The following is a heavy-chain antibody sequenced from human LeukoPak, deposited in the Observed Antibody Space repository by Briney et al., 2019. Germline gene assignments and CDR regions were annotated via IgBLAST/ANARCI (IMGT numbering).Heavy chain of an antibody. CDR2: INPRGGST. CDR1: GYTFSSYY. D-gene: IGHD2-2*01. V-gene: IGHV1-46*03. Sequence: RASVKVSCKASGYTFSSYYMHWVRQAPGQGLEWMGIINPRGGSTSYAQKFQGRVTMTRDTSTSTVHMELSSLRSEDTAVYYCASDPGCSSTSCPGGFDYWGQGTLVTVSS. CDR3: ASDPGCSSTSCPGGFDY. J-gene: IGHJ4*02.